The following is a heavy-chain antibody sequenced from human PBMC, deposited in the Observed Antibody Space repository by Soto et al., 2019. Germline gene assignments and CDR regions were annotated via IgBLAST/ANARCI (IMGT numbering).Heavy chain of an antibody. CDR3: ATAYGKAWYTY. CDR2: MHYTGFS. CDR1: GDSVTSHY. Sequence: SETLSLTCSFSGDSVTSHYLTWIRQSPEKGLEWIGYMHYTGFSHYNPSLKSRLTLSVDRSKNHFTLQLTSVTVADTAVYYCATAYGKAWYTYWGQGTQVTVSS. J-gene: IGHJ4*02. D-gene: IGHD6-13*01. V-gene: IGHV4-59*02.